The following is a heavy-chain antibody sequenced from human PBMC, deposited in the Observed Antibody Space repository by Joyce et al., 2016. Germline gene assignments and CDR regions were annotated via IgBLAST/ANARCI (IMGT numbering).Heavy chain of an antibody. CDR3: AKASLTGYYIGAYYFDY. Sequence: EVQVLESGGGLVQPGGSLRLSCAVSGFILRRYDMSWVRQAPGKVLEWVSAISSSVDSTYYTDSVKGRFTVSRDNSKKILYLQMNTLRAEDTAVYYCAKASLTGYYIGAYYFDYWGQGTLVTVSS. D-gene: IGHD3-9*01. CDR2: ISSSVDST. V-gene: IGHV3-23*01. J-gene: IGHJ4*02. CDR1: GFILRRYD.